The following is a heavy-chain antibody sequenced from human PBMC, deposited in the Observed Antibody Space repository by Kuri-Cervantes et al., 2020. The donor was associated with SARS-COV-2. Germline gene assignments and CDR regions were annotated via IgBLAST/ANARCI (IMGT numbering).Heavy chain of an antibody. D-gene: IGHD2-21*01. J-gene: IGHJ4*02. CDR2: ISHDGKNK. CDR1: GFNLSRTD. V-gene: IGHV3-30*18. CDR3: AKDRVGVQDF. Sequence: GGSLRLSCAASGFNLSRTDMHWVRQAPGKGLEWVAVISHDGKNKKCTASGKGRFTISRDNSQNTLYLRMKSLRSEDTAIYYCAKDRVGVQDFWGQGTLVTVSS.